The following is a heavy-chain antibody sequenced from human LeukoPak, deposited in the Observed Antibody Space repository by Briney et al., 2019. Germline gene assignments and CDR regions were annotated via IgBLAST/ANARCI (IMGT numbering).Heavy chain of an antibody. Sequence: ASVKVSCKASGYTFTGYYMHWVRQAPGQGLEWMGWINPNSGGTNYAQKFQGRVTMTRDTSISTAYMGLSRLRSDDTAVYYCARGFRDFWGGYYTSDAFDIWGQGTMVTVSS. CDR1: GYTFTGYY. J-gene: IGHJ3*02. D-gene: IGHD3-3*01. V-gene: IGHV1-2*02. CDR2: INPNSGGT. CDR3: ARGFRDFWGGYYTSDAFDI.